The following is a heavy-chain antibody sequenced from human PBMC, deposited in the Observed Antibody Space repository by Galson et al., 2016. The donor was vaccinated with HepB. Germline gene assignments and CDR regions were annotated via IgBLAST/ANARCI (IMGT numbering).Heavy chain of an antibody. D-gene: IGHD6-13*01. CDR3: AKAGTYISSNGWFDP. CDR1: AFPFDAYA. Sequence: SLRLSCAASAFPFDAYALYWVRQAPGTGLEWVSGISWSTGTIAYADSVKGRFTISRDNAKNSLYLQLNSLSPSDTALYYCAKAGTYISSNGWFDPWGQGTLVTGSS. J-gene: IGHJ5*02. CDR2: ISWSTGTI. V-gene: IGHV3-9*01.